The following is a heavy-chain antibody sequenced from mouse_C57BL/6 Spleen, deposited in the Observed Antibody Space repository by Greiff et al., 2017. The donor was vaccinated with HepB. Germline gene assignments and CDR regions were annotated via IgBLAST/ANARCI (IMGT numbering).Heavy chain of an antibody. V-gene: IGHV10-3*01. Sequence: EVQLVESGGGLVQPKGSLKLSCAASGFTFNTYAMHWVRQAPGKGLEWVARIRSKSSNYETYYADSVKDRFTISRDDSQSMLYLKMNNLKTEDTAMYYCVREMGQYYGSRCWYFDVWGTGTTVTVSS. J-gene: IGHJ1*03. CDR3: VREMGQYYGSRCWYFDV. D-gene: IGHD1-1*01. CDR1: GFTFNTYA. CDR2: IRSKSSNYET.